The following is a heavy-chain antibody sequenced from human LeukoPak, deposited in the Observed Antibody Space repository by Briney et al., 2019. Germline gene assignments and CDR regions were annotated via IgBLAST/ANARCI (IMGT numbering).Heavy chain of an antibody. Sequence: GGSLRLSCAASGFTFSSYEMNWLRQAPGKGLEWVSYISSSGSTIYYADSVKGRFTISRDNAKNSLYLQMNSLRAEDTAVYYCARAPDRFAYWGQGTLVTVSS. V-gene: IGHV3-48*03. CDR1: GFTFSSYE. D-gene: IGHD3-22*01. J-gene: IGHJ4*02. CDR2: ISSSGSTI. CDR3: ARAPDRFAY.